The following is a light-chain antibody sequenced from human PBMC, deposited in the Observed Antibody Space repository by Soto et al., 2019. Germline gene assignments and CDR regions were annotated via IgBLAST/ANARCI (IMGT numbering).Light chain of an antibody. CDR3: SSHGGNSPYV. Sequence: QSVLTQPPSASGSPGQSDAISCTGTTSDIGGYDYVSWYQQHPGKAPKLMIYEVNKRPSGVPDRFSGSKSGNTASLTVSGLQAEDEADYYCSSHGGNSPYVFGTGTKVTVL. J-gene: IGLJ1*01. V-gene: IGLV2-8*01. CDR2: EVN. CDR1: TSDIGGYDY.